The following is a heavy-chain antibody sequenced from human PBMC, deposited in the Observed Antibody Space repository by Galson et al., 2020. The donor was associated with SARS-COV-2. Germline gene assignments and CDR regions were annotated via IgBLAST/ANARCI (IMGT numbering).Heavy chain of an antibody. CDR2: MNPNSGNS. J-gene: IGHJ4*02. D-gene: IGHD1-26*01. V-gene: IGHV1-8*01. Sequence: ASVKVSCKASGYTFTSYDINWLRQAPGQGLEWMGWMNPNSGNSGHAQKFQGRVTMTRNTSISTAYMELSSLRSEDTAVYYCATPIVGGTFDYWGQGTLVTVSS. CDR1: GYTFTSYD. CDR3: ATPIVGGTFDY.